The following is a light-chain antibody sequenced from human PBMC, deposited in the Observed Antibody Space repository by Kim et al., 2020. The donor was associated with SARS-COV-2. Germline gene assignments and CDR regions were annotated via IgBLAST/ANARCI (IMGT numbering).Light chain of an antibody. V-gene: IGKV1-5*03. CDR1: QSNSRW. J-gene: IGKJ1*01. Sequence: SASVGDRDTITCRASQSNSRWLAWYQQETGKAPKFLISKASTLESGVPARFSGSGSGTKFTLTIRGLQPDDFATYYCQQYSSYWTFGQGTKVEIK. CDR3: QQYSSYWT. CDR2: KAS.